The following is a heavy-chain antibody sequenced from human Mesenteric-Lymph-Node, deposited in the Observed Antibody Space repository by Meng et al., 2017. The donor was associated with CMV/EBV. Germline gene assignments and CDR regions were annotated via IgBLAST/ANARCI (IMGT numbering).Heavy chain of an antibody. CDR2: INPNSGDN. V-gene: IGHV1-2*02. J-gene: IGHJ4*02. Sequence: ASVKVSCKASGYTFTDYYIHWVRQAPGQGLEWMGWINPNSGDNEFAQKFQGRVTVTSDTSISTAYMELSSLRSEDTAVYYCARGSSTIKSSPFDYWGQGTLVTVSS. CDR3: ARGSSTIKSSPFDY. CDR1: GYTFTDYY. D-gene: IGHD2-2*01.